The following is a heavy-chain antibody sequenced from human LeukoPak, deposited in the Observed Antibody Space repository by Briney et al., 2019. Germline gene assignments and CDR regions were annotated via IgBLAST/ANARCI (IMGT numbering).Heavy chain of an antibody. CDR2: IKQDGSEK. J-gene: IGHJ4*02. CDR1: GFTFSSYW. D-gene: IGHD3-10*01. V-gene: IGHV3-7*03. CDR3: ARIRTPDYYGSGSYAYCFDY. Sequence: GGSLRLSCAASGFTFSSYWMSWVRQAPGKGLEWVANIKQDGSEKYYVDSVKGRFTISRDNAKNSLYLQMNSLRAEDTAVYYCARIRTPDYYGSGSYAYCFDYWGQGTLVTVSS.